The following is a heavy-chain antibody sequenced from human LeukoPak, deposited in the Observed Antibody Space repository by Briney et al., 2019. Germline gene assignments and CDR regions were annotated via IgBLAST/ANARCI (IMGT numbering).Heavy chain of an antibody. V-gene: IGHV3-21*01. CDR3: ARDKARGWFDY. Sequence: GGSLRLSCAASGFTFSSYSMNWVRQAPGKGLEWVSSISSSSSYIYYADSVKGRFTISRDNAKNSLYLQMNSLRAEDTAVYYCARDKARGWFDYWGQGTLVTVSS. D-gene: IGHD5-12*01. CDR1: GFTFSSYS. J-gene: IGHJ4*02. CDR2: ISSSSSYI.